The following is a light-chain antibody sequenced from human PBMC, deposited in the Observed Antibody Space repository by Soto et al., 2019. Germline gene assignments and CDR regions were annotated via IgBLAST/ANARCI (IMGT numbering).Light chain of an antibody. V-gene: IGKV3-11*01. CDR2: DTS. CDR3: QQRGNWPLT. Sequence: EIVLTQSPATLSLSPGERATLSCRASQSVSSYLAWYQQKPGQAPRLLIYDTSNRATGIPARFSGSGSGTDFTLTISSLEPEDFAVYSCQQRGNWPLTFGGGTKVDIK. J-gene: IGKJ4*01. CDR1: QSVSSY.